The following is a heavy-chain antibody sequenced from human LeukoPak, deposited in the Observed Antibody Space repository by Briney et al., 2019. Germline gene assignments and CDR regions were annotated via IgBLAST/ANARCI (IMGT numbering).Heavy chain of an antibody. CDR3: APLYAYFDY. CDR1: GFTFSDFW. Sequence: GGSLRLSCVASGFTFSDFWMTWFRQAPGKGLEWVANTKQDGSVRYYVDSVKGRFTISRDNTKNSLYLEMNSLRAEDTAVYYCAPLYAYFDYWGQGALVTVSS. J-gene: IGHJ4*02. CDR2: TKQDGSVR. V-gene: IGHV3-7*01. D-gene: IGHD5/OR15-5a*01.